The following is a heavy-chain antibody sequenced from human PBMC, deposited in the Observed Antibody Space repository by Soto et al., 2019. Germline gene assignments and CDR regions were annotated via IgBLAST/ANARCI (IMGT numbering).Heavy chain of an antibody. Sequence: GASVNVSCKASGYMFTSDGIGRVRQSPGQGLVRMRWISVDNGHTNYAQKIQGRVTITTDTSTTTAYMELRRLRSDDTAVYYCARDATRGCSGTSCPRKYGMDVWGQWTTVTVSS. V-gene: IGHV1-18*01. CDR3: ARDATRGCSGTSCPRKYGMDV. J-gene: IGHJ6*02. CDR2: ISVDNGHT. CDR1: GYMFTSDG. D-gene: IGHD2-15*01.